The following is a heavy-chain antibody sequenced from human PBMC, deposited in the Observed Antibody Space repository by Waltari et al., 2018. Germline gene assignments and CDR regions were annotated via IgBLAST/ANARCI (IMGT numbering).Heavy chain of an antibody. CDR1: AGSISSYF. D-gene: IGHD4-17*01. Sequence: QVQLQESGPKLVKPSETLSLTCTVPAGSISSYFWSWIRQPQGTGMEWIGYIHYSGNTTSDTTMKSRVTISLDTSKNQFSLKLRSATAADTAVYYCAAHLRQVTTEFAYWGQGTLVTVSS. J-gene: IGHJ4*02. V-gene: IGHV4-59*01. CDR3: AAHLRQVTTEFAY. CDR2: IHYSGNT.